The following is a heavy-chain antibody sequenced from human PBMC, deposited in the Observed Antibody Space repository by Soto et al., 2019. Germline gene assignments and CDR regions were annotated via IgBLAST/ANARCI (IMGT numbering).Heavy chain of an antibody. Sequence: PGGSLRLSCAASGFTFSNYAVTWVRQAPGKGLEWVSTISGSGGSTYYADSVKGRFTISRDNSKNTLYLQMNSLRAEDTAVFYCANERSSGWSFDYWGQGTLVTVSS. D-gene: IGHD6-19*01. V-gene: IGHV3-23*01. CDR2: ISGSGGST. CDR3: ANERSSGWSFDY. CDR1: GFTFSNYA. J-gene: IGHJ4*02.